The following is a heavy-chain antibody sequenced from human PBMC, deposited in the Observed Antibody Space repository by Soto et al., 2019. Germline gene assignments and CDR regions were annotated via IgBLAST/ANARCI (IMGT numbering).Heavy chain of an antibody. CDR3: ARLNGIAAGWFDP. CDR2: INPSGGST. D-gene: IGHD6-13*01. J-gene: IGHJ5*02. Sequence: ASVKVSCKASGYTFTSYYMHWVRQAPGQGLEWMGIINPSGGSTSYAQKFQGRVTMTRDTSTSTVYMELSSLRSEDTAMYYCARLNGIAAGWFDPWGQGTLVTVSS. CDR1: GYTFTSYY. V-gene: IGHV1-46*03.